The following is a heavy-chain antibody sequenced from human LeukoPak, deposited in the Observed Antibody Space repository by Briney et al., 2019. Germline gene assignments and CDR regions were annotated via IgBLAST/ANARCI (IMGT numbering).Heavy chain of an antibody. CDR2: IYSSGDT. J-gene: IGHJ5*02. D-gene: IGHD3-16*01. CDR3: ARVLAFPSVLGDLARGWFDP. CDR1: DGSISSYY. V-gene: IGHV4-4*07. Sequence: PSETLSLTCTVSDGSISSYYWSWIRQPAGKGLEWIGRIYSSGDTDYNPSLKSRVTMSVDTSKNQFSLKLSSVTAADTAVYYCARVLAFPSVLGDLARGWFDPWGQGTLVTVSS.